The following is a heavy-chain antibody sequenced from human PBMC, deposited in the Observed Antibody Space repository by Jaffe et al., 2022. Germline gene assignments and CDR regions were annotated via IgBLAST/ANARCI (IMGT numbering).Heavy chain of an antibody. J-gene: IGHJ6*03. CDR3: ARHVIVVVTAPYMDV. Sequence: QVQLQESGPGLVKPSETLSLTCAVSGYSISSGYYWGWIRQPPGKGLEWIGSIYHSGSTYYNPSLKSRVTISVDTSKNQFSLKLSSVTAADTAVYYCARHVIVVVTAPYMDVWGKGTTVTVSS. D-gene: IGHD2-21*02. V-gene: IGHV4-38-2*01. CDR2: IYHSGST. CDR1: GYSISSGYY.